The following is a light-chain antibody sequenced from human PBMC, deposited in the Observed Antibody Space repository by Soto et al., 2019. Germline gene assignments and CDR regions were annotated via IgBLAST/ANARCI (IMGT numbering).Light chain of an antibody. CDR2: DAS. CDR3: QQYNRYWT. CDR1: QSISSW. J-gene: IGKJ1*01. V-gene: IGKV1-5*01. Sequence: DIQITPSPSTPSPSVVERVTNPCRASQSISSWLAWYQQKPGKAPKLLIYDASSLESGVPSRFSGTGSETEFTLTISSLLPDDSATYYCQQYNRYWTFGQGTKVDIK.